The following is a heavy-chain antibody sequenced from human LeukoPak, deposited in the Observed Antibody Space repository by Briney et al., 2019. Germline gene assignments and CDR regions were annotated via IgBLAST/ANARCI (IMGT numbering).Heavy chain of an antibody. CDR3: AKDRGVSYYDILTN. CDR2: ISSSSSTI. V-gene: IGHV3-48*01. D-gene: IGHD3-9*01. J-gene: IGHJ4*02. CDR1: GFTFSSYS. Sequence: GGSLRLSCAASGFTFSSYSMNWVRQAPGKGLEWVSYISSSSSTIYYADSVKGRFTISRDNSKNTLYLQMNSLRAEDTAVYYCAKDRGVSYYDILTNWGQGTLVTVSS.